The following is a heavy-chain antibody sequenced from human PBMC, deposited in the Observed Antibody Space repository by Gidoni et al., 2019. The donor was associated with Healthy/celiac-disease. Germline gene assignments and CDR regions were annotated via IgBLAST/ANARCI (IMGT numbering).Heavy chain of an antibody. CDR2: IYPGYSDT. D-gene: IGHD3-10*01. Sequence: EVQLVQAGAEVKEPGQSLQLACKGPGYSLPSYWISCVSQMPGNGLEWMGIIYPGYSDTRYSPFFQGQVTISADKSLSTAYLQWGSPNASDTAMYYCARQVGSAGSYWGQGTLVTVSS. J-gene: IGHJ4*02. CDR1: GYSLPSYW. V-gene: IGHV5-51*01. CDR3: ARQVGSAGSY.